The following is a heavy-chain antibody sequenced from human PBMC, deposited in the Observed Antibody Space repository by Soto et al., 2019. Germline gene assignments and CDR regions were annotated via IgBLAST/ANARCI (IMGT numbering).Heavy chain of an antibody. CDR3: AKTLPLITMIVVDPSAFDI. CDR1: GFTFSSYA. Sequence: GGSLRLSCAASGFTFSSYAMSWVRQAPGKGLKWVSAISGSGGSTYYADSVKGRFTISRDNSKNTLYLQMNSLRAEDTAVYYCAKTLPLITMIVVDPSAFDIWGQGTMVTVSS. D-gene: IGHD3-22*01. CDR2: ISGSGGST. V-gene: IGHV3-23*01. J-gene: IGHJ3*02.